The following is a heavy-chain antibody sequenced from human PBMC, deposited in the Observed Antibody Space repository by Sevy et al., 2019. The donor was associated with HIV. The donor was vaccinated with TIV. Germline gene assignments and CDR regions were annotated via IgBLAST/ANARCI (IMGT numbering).Heavy chain of an antibody. CDR3: ARDDGNYYFHY. D-gene: IGHD1-7*01. CDR1: GFTFSKYW. CDR2: IKQDAGQK. Sequence: GGSLRLSCVASGFTFSKYWMGWVRQAPGKGLEWVANIKQDAGQKYYVDSVKGRFTISRVNAKNSLYLQMNSLRAEDTAVYFCARDDGNYYFHYWGQGTLVTVSS. J-gene: IGHJ4*02. V-gene: IGHV3-7*01.